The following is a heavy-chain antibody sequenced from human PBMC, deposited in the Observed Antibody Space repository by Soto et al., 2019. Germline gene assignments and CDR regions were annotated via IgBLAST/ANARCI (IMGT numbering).Heavy chain of an antibody. J-gene: IGHJ6*02. CDR1: GFTFSSYG. D-gene: IGHD4-17*01. CDR2: IWYDGRNK. CDR3: ARRLYGDFGMDA. V-gene: IGHV3-33*01. Sequence: AGGSLRLSCAASGFTFSSYGLPWVSQAPGKGLEWVAVIWYDGRNKYYVDSVKGRFTVARDNSKSTLYQQINSLRAEDTAVYFCARRLYGDFGMDAWGQGTTVTVSS.